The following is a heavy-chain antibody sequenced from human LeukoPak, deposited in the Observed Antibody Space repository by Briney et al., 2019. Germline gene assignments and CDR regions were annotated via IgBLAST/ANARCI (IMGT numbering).Heavy chain of an antibody. CDR1: GGSFSGYY. CDR3: ARFPRYCSGGSCYSGFGY. CDR2: ISHSGST. V-gene: IGHV4-34*01. Sequence: SETLSLTCAVYGGSFSGYYWSWTRQPPGKGLEWLGEISHSGSTNYNPSLKSRVTISVDTSKNQFSLKLSSVTAADTAVYYCARFPRYCSGGSCYSGFGYWGQGTLVTVSS. J-gene: IGHJ4*02. D-gene: IGHD2-15*01.